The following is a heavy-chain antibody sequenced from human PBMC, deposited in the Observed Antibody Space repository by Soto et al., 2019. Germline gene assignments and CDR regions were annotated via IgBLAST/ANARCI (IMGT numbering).Heavy chain of an antibody. CDR3: ARDRRDYYGSGSYMDV. CDR2: IIPIFGTA. D-gene: IGHD3-10*01. J-gene: IGHJ6*03. V-gene: IGHV1-69*01. CDR1: GGTFSSYA. Sequence: QVQLVQSGAEVKKPGSSVKVSCKASGGTFSSYAISWVRQAPGQGLEWMGGIIPIFGTANYAQKFQGRVTITADESRSTAYMELSSLRSEDTAVYYCARDRRDYYGSGSYMDVWGQGTTVTGSS.